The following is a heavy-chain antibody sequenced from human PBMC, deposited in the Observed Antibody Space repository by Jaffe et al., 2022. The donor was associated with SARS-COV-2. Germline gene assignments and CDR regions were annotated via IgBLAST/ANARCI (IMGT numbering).Heavy chain of an antibody. CDR2: IWGDGSEK. Sequence: QVYLAESGGGVVQPGGSLRLSCVASGFIFSNFGMHWVRQAPGKGPEWLAVIWGDGSEKHYRDSVKGRFIVSRDNSKNTLYLDMDHLGGEDTAVYYCARDGLRPGEYNWLDPWGQGTLVTVSS. J-gene: IGHJ5*02. CDR1: GFIFSNFG. CDR3: ARDGLRPGEYNWLDP. V-gene: IGHV3-33*01. D-gene: IGHD3-10*01.